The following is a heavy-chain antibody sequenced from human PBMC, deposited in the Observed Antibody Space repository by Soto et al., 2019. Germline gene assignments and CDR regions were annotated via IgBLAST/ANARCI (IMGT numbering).Heavy chain of an antibody. Sequence: PGGSLRLSCAASGFTFSSYEMNWFRQAPGKGLEWVSYISSSGSTIYYADSVKGRFTISRDNAKNSLYLQMNSLRAEDTAVYYCARVSIKLPAGNDAFDIWGQGTMVTVSS. J-gene: IGHJ3*02. CDR2: ISSSGSTI. CDR1: GFTFSSYE. D-gene: IGHD2-15*01. V-gene: IGHV3-48*03. CDR3: ARVSIKLPAGNDAFDI.